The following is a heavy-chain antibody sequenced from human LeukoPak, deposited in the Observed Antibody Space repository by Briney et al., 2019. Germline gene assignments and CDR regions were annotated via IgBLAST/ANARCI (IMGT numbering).Heavy chain of an antibody. CDR2: IDPDDSYT. D-gene: IGHD2-15*01. V-gene: IGHV5-10-1*01. Sequence: GESLKISCQGSGYSFTSYWISWVRQMPGKGLEWMGRIDPDDSYTNYSPSFQGHVTISADKSISTAYLQWRSLKTSNTAMYYCAIVAYGSDSFPGYYWGQGTLVTVSS. J-gene: IGHJ4*02. CDR1: GYSFTSYW. CDR3: AIVAYGSDSFPGYY.